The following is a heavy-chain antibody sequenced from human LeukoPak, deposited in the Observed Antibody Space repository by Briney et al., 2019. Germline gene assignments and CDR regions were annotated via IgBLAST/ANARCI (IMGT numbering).Heavy chain of an antibody. CDR3: ARSSGSYPLYDY. V-gene: IGHV4-59*01. Sequence: PSETLSLTCTVSGGSISSYYWSWIRQPPGKGLEWIGYIYYSGSTNYNPSLKSRVTISVDTSKNQFSLKLSSVTAADTAVYYCARSSGSYPLYDYWGQGTLVTVSS. CDR1: GGSISSYY. CDR2: IYYSGST. J-gene: IGHJ4*02. D-gene: IGHD1-26*01.